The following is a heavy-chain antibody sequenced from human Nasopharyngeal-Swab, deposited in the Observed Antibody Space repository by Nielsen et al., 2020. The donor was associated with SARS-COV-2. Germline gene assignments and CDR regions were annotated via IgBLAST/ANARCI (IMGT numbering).Heavy chain of an antibody. V-gene: IGHV3-33*01. Sequence: GESLKISCTASGFTFSNYDIHWLRQTPGKGLEWVAVMWYAGSSERYADSVKGRFTISRDISKNTLYLQMNSLRAEDTAVYYCARESGVSSTRPFDCWGRGTLVTVSS. D-gene: IGHD2-2*01. CDR1: GFTFSNYD. CDR3: ARESGVSSTRPFDC. J-gene: IGHJ4*02. CDR2: MWYAGSSE.